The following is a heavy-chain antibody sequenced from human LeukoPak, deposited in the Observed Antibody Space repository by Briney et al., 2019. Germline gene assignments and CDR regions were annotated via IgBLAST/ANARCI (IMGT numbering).Heavy chain of an antibody. CDR1: GFTFRNYW. J-gene: IGHJ6*02. CDR2: IKGDGSDK. V-gene: IGHV3-7*03. D-gene: IGHD3-16*01. Sequence: GGSLRLSCAGSGFTFRNYWMSWVRQAPGKGLEWVANIKGDGSDKYYVDSVKGRFTISRDNAKNSLYLQMSNLRAEDTAVYFCARGGGLDVWGQGATVTVSS. CDR3: ARGGGLDV.